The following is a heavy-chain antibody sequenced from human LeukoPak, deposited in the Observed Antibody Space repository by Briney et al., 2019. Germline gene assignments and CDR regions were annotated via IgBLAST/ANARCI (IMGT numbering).Heavy chain of an antibody. J-gene: IGHJ4*02. CDR1: GFIFSNYG. D-gene: IGHD6-13*01. Sequence: GGSLRLSCAASGFIFSNYGMHWVRQAPGKGLEWVAVISYDGSNKYYADSVKGRFTISRDNSKNTLYLQMNSLRAEDTAVYYCAKDTKPRLAAAAPFHWGQGTLLTVSS. CDR3: AKDTKPRLAAAAPFH. CDR2: ISYDGSNK. V-gene: IGHV3-30*18.